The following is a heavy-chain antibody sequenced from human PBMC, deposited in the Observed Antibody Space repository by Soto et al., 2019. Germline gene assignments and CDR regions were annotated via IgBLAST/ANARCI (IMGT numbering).Heavy chain of an antibody. CDR3: ARKVVGSTSRPDWWYFDL. V-gene: IGHV3-23*01. D-gene: IGHD2-2*01. CDR2: ISGGGDRA. Sequence: EVQLLESGGGLVQPGGSLRLSCVGSGFTFINYAMNWVRQTPGKGLEWVSTISGGGDRAFDADTVKGRFTISRDNSKNTVNLQMISLRADDTAVYYCARKVVGSTSRPDWWYFDLWGRGTLVTVSS. CDR1: GFTFINYA. J-gene: IGHJ2*01.